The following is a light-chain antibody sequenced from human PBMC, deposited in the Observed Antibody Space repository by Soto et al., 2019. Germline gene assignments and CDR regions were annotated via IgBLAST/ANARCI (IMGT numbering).Light chain of an antibody. CDR2: GAS. CDR3: LQNYTYPWT. Sequence: IQITQSPSSLSPSVGDRVTITWRASQGFSNALGWYQQRPGKAHKVLICGASRLQSGVPSRFSGSASGTVFTPTISRLQPEDFATYYCLQNYTYPWTFGQGTKVDIK. J-gene: IGKJ1*01. CDR1: QGFSNA. V-gene: IGKV1-6*01.